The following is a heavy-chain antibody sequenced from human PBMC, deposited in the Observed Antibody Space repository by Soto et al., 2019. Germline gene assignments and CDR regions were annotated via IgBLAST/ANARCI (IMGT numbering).Heavy chain of an antibody. V-gene: IGHV4-31*03. D-gene: IGHD4-17*01. J-gene: IGHJ4*02. CDR1: GGSISSGGYY. CDR2: IYYSGST. Sequence: SETLSLTCTVSGGSISSGGYYWSWIRQHPGKGLEWIGYIYYSGSTYYNPSLKSRVTISVDTSKNQFSLKLSSVTAADTAVYYCARGGASYGDPDYFDYWGQGTLVTVSS. CDR3: ARGGASYGDPDYFDY.